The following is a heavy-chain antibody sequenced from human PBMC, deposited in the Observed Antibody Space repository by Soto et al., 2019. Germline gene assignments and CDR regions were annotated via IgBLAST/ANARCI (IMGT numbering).Heavy chain of an antibody. V-gene: IGHV4-59*01. CDR2: VYNSGST. CDR1: GGSISSNY. J-gene: IGHJ4*02. CDR3: ARYRRAAVAGYTLDN. D-gene: IGHD6-13*01. Sequence: PSETLSLTCTVSGGSISSNYWTWIRQPPGKGLEWIGYVYNSGSTNYNPPLKSRVTFSEDTSKSQFSLNVNSMTAADTAVYYCARYRRAAVAGYTLDNWGQGILVTVSS.